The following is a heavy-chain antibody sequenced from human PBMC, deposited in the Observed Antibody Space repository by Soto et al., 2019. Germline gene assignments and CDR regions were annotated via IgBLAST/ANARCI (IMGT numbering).Heavy chain of an antibody. V-gene: IGHV3-23*01. D-gene: IGHD3-3*02. Sequence: EVQLLESGGGLIQLGGSLRLSCAASGFSFSSYGMSWDRQAPGKGLEWVSGISGSGDVTYDADSVKGRLTISRDNSKNTLYLQMSSVRAEDTAVYYCSKSPVASVSTTDYYCYGMDAWGQGTTVTVSS. CDR3: SKSPVASVSTTDYYCYGMDA. J-gene: IGHJ6*01. CDR2: ISGSGDVT. CDR1: GFSFSSYG.